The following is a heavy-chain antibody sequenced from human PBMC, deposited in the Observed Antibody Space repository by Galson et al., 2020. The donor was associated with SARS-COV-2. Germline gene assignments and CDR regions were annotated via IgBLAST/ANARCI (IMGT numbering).Heavy chain of an antibody. D-gene: IGHD3-10*01. CDR2: IKQDGSEK. J-gene: IGHJ6*02. Sequence: GGSLRLSCAASGFTFSSYWMSWVRQAPGKGLEWVANIKQDGSEKYYVDSVKGRFTISRDNAKNSLYLQMNSLRAEDTAVYYCARETMVRGVIIAHYYYYGMDVWGQGTTVTGSS. CDR1: GFTFSSYW. V-gene: IGHV3-7*01. CDR3: ARETMVRGVIIAHYYYYGMDV.